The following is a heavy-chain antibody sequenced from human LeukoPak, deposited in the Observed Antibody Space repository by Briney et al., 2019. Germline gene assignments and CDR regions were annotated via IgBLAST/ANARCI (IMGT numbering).Heavy chain of an antibody. V-gene: IGHV4-59*01. CDR3: ARDRAEHYGSGSYYVFDY. Sequence: PSETLSLTCTVSGGSISSYYWSWIRQPPGKGLEWIGYIYYSGSTNYNPSLKSRVTISVDTSKNQFSLKLSSVTAADTAVYYCARDRAEHYGSGSYYVFDYWGQGTLVTVSS. CDR1: GGSISSYY. J-gene: IGHJ4*02. CDR2: IYYSGST. D-gene: IGHD3-10*01.